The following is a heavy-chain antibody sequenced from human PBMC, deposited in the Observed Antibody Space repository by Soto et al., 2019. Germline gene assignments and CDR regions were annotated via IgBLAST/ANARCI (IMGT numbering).Heavy chain of an antibody. J-gene: IGHJ4*02. V-gene: IGHV3-66*01. CDR3: ARGSPWGNWNDGYY. Sequence: EVQLVESGGGLVQPGGSLRLSCAASGFTVSSNYMSWVRQAPGKGLEWVSVIYSGGSTYYADSVKGRFTISRDNSKNTLYLHMNSLRAEDTAVYYCARGSPWGNWNDGYYWGQGTLVTVSS. D-gene: IGHD1-20*01. CDR1: GFTVSSNY. CDR2: IYSGGST.